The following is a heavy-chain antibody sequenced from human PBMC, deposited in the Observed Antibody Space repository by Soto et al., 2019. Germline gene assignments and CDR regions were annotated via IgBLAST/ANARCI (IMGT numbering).Heavy chain of an antibody. CDR2: IIPILGIA. J-gene: IGHJ6*03. Sequence: SVKVSCKASGGTFSSYTISWVRQAPGQGLEWMGRIIPILGIANYAQKFQGRVTITADKSTSTAYMELSSLRSEDTAVYYCAREQSITIFGMDVWGKGTTVTVS. V-gene: IGHV1-69*04. CDR1: GGTFSSYT. CDR3: AREQSITIFGMDV. D-gene: IGHD3-3*01.